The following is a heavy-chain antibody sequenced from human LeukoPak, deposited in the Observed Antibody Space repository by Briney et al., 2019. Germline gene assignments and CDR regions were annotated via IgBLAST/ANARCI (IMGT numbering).Heavy chain of an antibody. CDR1: GFTLTNYA. CDR2: LGTAGDT. CDR3: ARQSTPHGNFDY. Sequence: GGSLRLSCATSGFTLTNYAMHWVRQPAGEGLEWVSALGTAGDTFYPGSVKGRFSISRVNAKKSLFLQMNSLRVEDTAIYYCARQSTPHGNFDYWGQGTLVTVSS. J-gene: IGHJ4*02. V-gene: IGHV3-13*01. D-gene: IGHD5-24*01.